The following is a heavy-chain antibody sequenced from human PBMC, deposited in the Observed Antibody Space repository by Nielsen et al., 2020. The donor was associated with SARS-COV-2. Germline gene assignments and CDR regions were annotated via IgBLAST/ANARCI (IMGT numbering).Heavy chain of an antibody. V-gene: IGHV5-10-1*01. CDR3: VRQPRSIISNWFDR. J-gene: IGHJ5*02. CDR1: GFSFTNYW. Sequence: GESLKISCKASGFSFTNYWISWVRQMPGKGLEWVGNIDPTDSHNNYSPSFQGHVTISADKSITTAYLQWSSLEDSDSAMYYCVRQPRSIISNWFDRWGQGTLVTVST. D-gene: IGHD1-14*01. CDR2: IDPTDSHN.